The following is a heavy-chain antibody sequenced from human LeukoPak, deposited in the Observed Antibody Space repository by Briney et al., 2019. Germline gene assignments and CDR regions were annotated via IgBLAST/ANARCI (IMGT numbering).Heavy chain of an antibody. Sequence: GGSLRLSCVASGFNVTNNYMPWVRQAPGKGLQWVSLIDSGGTTYYADSLKGRFTISRHSPNNTLFLQMNNLRPEDTAVYYCARTSYYYDMDVWGPGTTVTVSS. CDR2: IDSGGTT. V-gene: IGHV3-53*04. J-gene: IGHJ6*02. CDR3: ARTSYYYDMDV. CDR1: GFNVTNNY.